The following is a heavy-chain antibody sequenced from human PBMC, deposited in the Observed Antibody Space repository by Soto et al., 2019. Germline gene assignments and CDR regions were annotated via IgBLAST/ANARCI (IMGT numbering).Heavy chain of an antibody. D-gene: IGHD3-10*01. CDR1: GFSLTNVQKG. CDR2: ILSDVEQ. J-gene: IGHJ4*02. CDR3: ARISGRFGASHFDF. V-gene: IGHV2-26*01. Sequence: QVTLKESGPVLVQATETLTLTCNVSGFSLTNVQKGVAWIRQPPGKALEWLARILSDVEQSYKSSLKKRLTISQDTSKRQVVLVMTNVEPVDTATYYCARISGRFGASHFDFWGQGSSVIVSS.